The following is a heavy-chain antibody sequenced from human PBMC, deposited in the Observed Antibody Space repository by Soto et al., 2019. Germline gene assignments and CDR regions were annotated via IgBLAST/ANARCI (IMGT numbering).Heavy chain of an antibody. J-gene: IGHJ6*02. CDR1: GFIFSNYG. V-gene: IGHV3-30*03. Sequence: QVQLVESGGRVVQPGRSLRLSCAASGFIFSNYGMHWVRQAPGKGLEWLAVISNDGSNKNYADSVKGRFTISRDNSENMVYLQTNSLRPEDRAVYYCARYSSTTNYYYGMDVWGQGTTVTVSS. CDR3: ARYSSTTNYYYGMDV. CDR2: ISNDGSNK. D-gene: IGHD6-13*01.